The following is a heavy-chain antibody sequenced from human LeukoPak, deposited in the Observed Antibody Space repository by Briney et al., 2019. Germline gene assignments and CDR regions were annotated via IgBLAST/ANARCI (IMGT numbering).Heavy chain of an antibody. CDR2: INSDGSST. Sequence: GGSLRLSCAASGFIFSSYWMHWVRQAPGKGLVWVSRINSDGSSTSYADSVKGRFTISRDNSKNTLYLQMNSLTAEDTAVYYCATKQWLVRGWFDPWGQGTLVTVSS. CDR3: ATKQWLVRGWFDP. V-gene: IGHV3-74*01. J-gene: IGHJ5*02. D-gene: IGHD6-19*01. CDR1: GFIFSSYW.